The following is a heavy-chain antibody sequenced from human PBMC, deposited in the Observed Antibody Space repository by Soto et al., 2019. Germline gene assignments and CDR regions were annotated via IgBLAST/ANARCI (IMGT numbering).Heavy chain of an antibody. J-gene: IGHJ5*02. V-gene: IGHV4-4*08. CDR3: ARDGTAPGTHFPNWFDP. CDR2: VYYNGAT. Sequence: SESLSLTCTGSGGSISGYYRSFIRQPPGKCLEWIGYVYYNGATYYNPSLGSRVTMSIDTSKNQFSLKLSSVAAPDTAVYYCARDGTAPGTHFPNWFDPGGQGILVAVSS. CDR1: GGSISGYY. D-gene: IGHD6-13*01.